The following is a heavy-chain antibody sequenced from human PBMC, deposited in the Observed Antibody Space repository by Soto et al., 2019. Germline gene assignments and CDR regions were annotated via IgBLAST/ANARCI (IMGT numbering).Heavy chain of an antibody. CDR1: GFTFSNQW. J-gene: IGHJ4*02. CDR3: ARGGY. V-gene: IGHV3-7*04. Sequence: GGSLRLSCAVSGFTFSNQWMSWVRQAPGKGAEWVANIKQDGSEKYYVDSVKGRFTISRDNAKNSLFLQMNSLRADDTAVYYCARGGYWGQGTLVTVSS. CDR2: IKQDGSEK.